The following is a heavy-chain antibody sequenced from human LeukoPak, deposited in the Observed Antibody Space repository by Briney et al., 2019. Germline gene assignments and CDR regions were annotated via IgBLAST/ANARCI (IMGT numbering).Heavy chain of an antibody. Sequence: ASVKVSCKASGFPFTRYDINWVRQTSAQGLEWMGWMNPNTGNTGYAQKFQGRVTMTRDTSTSTAYMELRDLRSEDTAVYYCARQETTVTRNFDYWGQGTLVTVSS. V-gene: IGHV1-8*01. J-gene: IGHJ4*02. CDR3: ARQETTVTRNFDY. CDR2: MNPNTGNT. CDR1: GFPFTRYD. D-gene: IGHD4-17*01.